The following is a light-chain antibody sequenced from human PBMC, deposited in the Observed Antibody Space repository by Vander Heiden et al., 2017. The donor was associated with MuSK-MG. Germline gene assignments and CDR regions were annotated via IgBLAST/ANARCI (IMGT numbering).Light chain of an antibody. CDR1: QSISSW. CDR2: DAS. V-gene: IGKV1-5*01. Sequence: DIQRTQPPSTRSASVGDRVTITCRASQSISSWLAWYQQKPGKAPKLLIYDASSLESGVPSRFSGSGSGTEFTLTISSLQPDDFATYYCQQYNSYSPFGQGTKVEIK. CDR3: QQYNSYSP. J-gene: IGKJ1*01.